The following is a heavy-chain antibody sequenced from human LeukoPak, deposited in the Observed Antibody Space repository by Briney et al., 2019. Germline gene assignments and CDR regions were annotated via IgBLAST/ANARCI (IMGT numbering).Heavy chain of an antibody. CDR1: GGSISSGDYY. CDR3: ARDHSTNWFDP. CDR2: IYYSGST. V-gene: IGHV4-30-4*08. J-gene: IGHJ5*02. Sequence: PSQTLPLTCTVSGGSISSGDYYWSWIRQPPGKGLEWIGYIYYSGSTYYNPSLKSRVTISVDTSKNQFSLKLSSVTAADTAVYYCARDHSTNWFDPWGQGTLVTVSS.